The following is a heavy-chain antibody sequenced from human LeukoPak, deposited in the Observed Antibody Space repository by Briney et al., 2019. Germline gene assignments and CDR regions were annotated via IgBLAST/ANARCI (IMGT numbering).Heavy chain of an antibody. D-gene: IGHD3-22*01. J-gene: IGHJ1*01. CDR3: ARAPSEIGGYYPEYFRH. Sequence: GGSLRLSCVASGFTFSSYSVNWVRQAPGKGLVWVSRIKSDGKTNYADSVKGRFTISRDNAKNTVSLQMNSLRAEDTGVYYCARAPSEIGGYYPEYFRHWGQGTLVTVSS. V-gene: IGHV3-74*01. CDR2: IKSDGKT. CDR1: GFTFSSYS.